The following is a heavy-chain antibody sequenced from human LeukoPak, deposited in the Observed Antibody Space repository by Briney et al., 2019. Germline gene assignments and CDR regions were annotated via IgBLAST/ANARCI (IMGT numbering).Heavy chain of an antibody. Sequence: ASVKVSCKASGYTFTSYCISWVRQAPGQGLEWMGWINAYNGNTNYAQKLQGRVTMTTDTSTSTAYMELRRLRSDDTEVYYCARGPEPGWGSYKNWFDPWGQRTMVTVSS. J-gene: IGHJ5*02. CDR3: ARGPEPGWGSYKNWFDP. D-gene: IGHD3-16*01. V-gene: IGHV1-18*04. CDR1: GYTFTSYC. CDR2: INAYNGNT.